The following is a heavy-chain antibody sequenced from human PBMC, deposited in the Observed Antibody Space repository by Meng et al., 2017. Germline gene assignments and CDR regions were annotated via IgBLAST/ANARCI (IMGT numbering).Heavy chain of an antibody. CDR3: ASWIYSCGWQ. J-gene: IGHJ4*02. D-gene: IGHD6-19*01. CDR2: IYHGGNT. CDR1: GGSISSVDW. Sequence: QVHLQESGPGLVKPSGTLYLTCVVSGGSISSVDWWSGVRQPPGKGLEWIGEIYHGGNTNYNPSLKSRVTISIDKSKNQFSLKLSSVTAADTAVYYCASWIYSCGWQWGQGTLVTVSS. V-gene: IGHV4/OR15-8*02.